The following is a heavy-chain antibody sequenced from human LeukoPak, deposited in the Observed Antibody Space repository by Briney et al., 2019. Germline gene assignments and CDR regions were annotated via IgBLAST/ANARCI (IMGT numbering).Heavy chain of an antibody. Sequence: GGSLRLSCAASGFTFTSYEMNWVRQAPGKGLEWVSYISAGGNTIYYADSVKGRFTISRDNAKNSLYLQMNSLRAEDTAVYYCARDRGGSYLKYWGQGTLVTVSS. D-gene: IGHD1-26*01. CDR2: ISAGGNTI. CDR1: GFTFTSYE. CDR3: ARDRGGSYLKY. V-gene: IGHV3-48*03. J-gene: IGHJ4*02.